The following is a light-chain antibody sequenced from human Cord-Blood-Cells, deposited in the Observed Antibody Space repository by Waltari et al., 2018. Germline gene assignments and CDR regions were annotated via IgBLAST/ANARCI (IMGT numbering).Light chain of an antibody. CDR3: QVWDSSSDHHWV. Sequence: SYVLTQPPSVSVAPGKTARITCGGNNIGSKSVHWYQQKPGQGPVLVVYDDSDRPSGIPERFSGSNSGNTAALTISRVEAGDGADYYCQVWDSSSDHHWVFGGGTKLTVL. V-gene: IGLV3-21*03. CDR2: DDS. CDR1: NIGSKS. J-gene: IGLJ3*02.